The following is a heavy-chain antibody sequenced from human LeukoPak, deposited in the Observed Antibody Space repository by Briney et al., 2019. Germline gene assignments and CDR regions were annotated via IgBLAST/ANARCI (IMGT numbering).Heavy chain of an antibody. J-gene: IGHJ4*02. V-gene: IGHV3-11*01. CDR2: ISSSDTTI. CDR3: TRDRWGKYYFDY. Sequence: PGGSLRLSCAASGFPFSDFYMSWIRQAPGKGLEWVSYISSSDTTIYYADSVKGRFTISRDNAKNSLYLQMNNLRAEDTAVYYCTRDRWGKYYFDYWGQGTLVTVSS. D-gene: IGHD7-27*01. CDR1: GFPFSDFY.